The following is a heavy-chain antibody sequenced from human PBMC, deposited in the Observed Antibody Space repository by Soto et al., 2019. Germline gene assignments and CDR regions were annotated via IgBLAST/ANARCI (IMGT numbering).Heavy chain of an antibody. CDR3: ARLALVRGVIIMRTFDY. V-gene: IGHV4-61*01. CDR2: IYYSGST. J-gene: IGHJ4*02. Sequence: ETLSLTCTVSGGSVSSGSYYWSWIRQPPGKGLEWIGYIYYSGSTNYNPSLKSRVTISVDTSKNQFSLKLSSVTAADTAVYYCARLALVRGVIIMRTFDYWGQGTLVTVSS. CDR1: GGSVSSGSYY. D-gene: IGHD3-10*01.